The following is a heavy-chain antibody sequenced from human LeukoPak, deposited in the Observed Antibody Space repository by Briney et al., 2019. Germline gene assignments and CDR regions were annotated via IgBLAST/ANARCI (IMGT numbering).Heavy chain of an antibody. V-gene: IGHV1-58*01. J-gene: IGHJ4*02. CDR2: IVVGSGNT. Sequence: SVKVSCKASGFTFTSSAVQWVRQARGQRLQWIGWIVVGSGNTNYAQKFQERVTITRDMSTSTAYMELSSLRSEDTAVYYCAAEIDHGYFNYWGQGTLVTVSS. CDR3: AAEIDHGYFNY. CDR1: GFTFTSSA.